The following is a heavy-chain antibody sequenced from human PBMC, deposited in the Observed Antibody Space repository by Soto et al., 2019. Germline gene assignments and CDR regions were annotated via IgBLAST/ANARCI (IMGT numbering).Heavy chain of an antibody. CDR1: GFTFSSYS. CDR2: ISSSSSTI. Sequence: GGSLRLSCAASGFTFSSYSMNWVRQAPGKGLEWVSYISSSSSTIYYADSVKGRFTISRDNAKNSLYLQMNSLRDEDTAVYYCARDDVEGGRYFDWLVGERKNSMYVWGQGTTVTVSS. J-gene: IGHJ6*02. CDR3: ARDDVEGGRYFDWLVGERKNSMYV. V-gene: IGHV3-48*02. D-gene: IGHD3-9*01.